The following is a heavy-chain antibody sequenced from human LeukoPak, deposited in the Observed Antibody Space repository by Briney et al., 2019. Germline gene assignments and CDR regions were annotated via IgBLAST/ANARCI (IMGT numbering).Heavy chain of an antibody. V-gene: IGHV1-24*01. Sequence: GASVKVSCKVPGYLTDLSVHWVRQAPGKGLEWMGGFDPDDGEIIYAQKFQGRITMTEDTSTDTAYMELSSLRSDDTAVYYCATTSYCSHISCFSYARLDPWGQGTLVTVSS. D-gene: IGHD2-15*01. CDR1: GYLTDLS. CDR2: FDPDDGEI. CDR3: ATTSYCSHISCFSYARLDP. J-gene: IGHJ5*02.